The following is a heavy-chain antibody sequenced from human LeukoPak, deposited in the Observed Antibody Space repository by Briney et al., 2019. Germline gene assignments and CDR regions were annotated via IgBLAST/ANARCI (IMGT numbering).Heavy chain of an antibody. V-gene: IGHV3-74*01. J-gene: IGHJ4*02. Sequence: PGGSLRLSCAASGFTFSSYWIHWVRQGPGKGLVWVSRINSDGRSASYADSVKGRFTISRDNAKNTLYLQMNSLRAEDTAVYYCARDLRTPSDTNIAIDYWGQGTLVTVSS. CDR3: ARDLRTPSDTNIAIDY. D-gene: IGHD4-23*01. CDR2: INSDGRSA. CDR1: GFTFSSYW.